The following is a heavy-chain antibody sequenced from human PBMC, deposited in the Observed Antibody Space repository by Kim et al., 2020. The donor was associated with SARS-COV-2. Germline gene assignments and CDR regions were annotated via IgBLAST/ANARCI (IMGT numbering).Heavy chain of an antibody. CDR1: GYTFTGYY. V-gene: IGHV1-2*04. CDR2: INPNSGGT. CDR3: ARGVGYYDSSGYYPTVTHYGMDV. D-gene: IGHD3-22*01. Sequence: ASVKVSCKASGYTFTGYYMHWVRQAPGQGLEWMGWINPNSGGTNYAQKFQGWVTMTRDTSISTAYMELSRLRSDDTAVYYCARGVGYYDSSGYYPTVTHYGMDVWGQGTTVTVSS. J-gene: IGHJ6*02.